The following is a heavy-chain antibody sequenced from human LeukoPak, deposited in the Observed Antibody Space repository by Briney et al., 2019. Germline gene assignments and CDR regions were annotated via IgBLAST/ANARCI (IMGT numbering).Heavy chain of an antibody. J-gene: IGHJ4*02. D-gene: IGHD2-2*01. CDR2: INHSGST. Sequence: SETLSLTCAVYGGSFSGYYWSWIRQAPGKGLEWIGEINHSGSTNYNPSLKSRVTISVDTSKNQFSLKLSSVTAADTAVYYCARAQGYCSSTSCYSPTTSFDYWGQGTLVTVSS. CDR1: GGSFSGYY. CDR3: ARAQGYCSSTSCYSPTTSFDY. V-gene: IGHV4-34*01.